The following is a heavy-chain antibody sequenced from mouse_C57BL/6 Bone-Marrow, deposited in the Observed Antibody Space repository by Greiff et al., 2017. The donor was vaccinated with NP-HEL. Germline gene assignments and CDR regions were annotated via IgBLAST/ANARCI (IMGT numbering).Heavy chain of an antibody. D-gene: IGHD1-1*01. CDR2: IDPENGDT. Sequence: EVQLQQSGAELVRPGASVKLSCTASGFNIKDDYMHWVKQRPEPGLAWIGWIDPENGDTEYASKFQGTATITADTSSNTAYLQLSSLTSEDTAVYYCTTDYGSSYWYFDVWGTGTTVTVSS. CDR3: TTDYGSSYWYFDV. V-gene: IGHV14-4*01. J-gene: IGHJ1*03. CDR1: GFNIKDDY.